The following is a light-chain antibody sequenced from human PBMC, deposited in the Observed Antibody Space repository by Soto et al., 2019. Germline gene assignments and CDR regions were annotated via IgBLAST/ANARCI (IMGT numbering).Light chain of an antibody. CDR1: SSDVGSYNL. J-gene: IGLJ3*02. Sequence: QSALTQPASVSGSPGQSITISCTGTSSDVGSYNLVSWYQNHPGKAPKLIIYEGSKRPSGVSNRFSGSKSGNTASLTISGLQAEDEADYYCCSYAGSGTLVFGGGTKLTVL. CDR3: CSYAGSGTLV. V-gene: IGLV2-23*01. CDR2: EGS.